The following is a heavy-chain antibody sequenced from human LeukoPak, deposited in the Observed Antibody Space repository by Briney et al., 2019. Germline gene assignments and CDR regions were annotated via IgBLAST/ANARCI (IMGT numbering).Heavy chain of an antibody. D-gene: IGHD6-25*01. J-gene: IGHJ4*02. Sequence: PGGSLRLSCAASGFTFSSYAMNWVRRAPGKGLEWVSTISNSGAGTYYADSVKGRFTISRDNSKNTLYLQLNSLRAEDTAVYYCAKHPERTYYYDYWGQGTLVTVSS. CDR2: ISNSGAGT. CDR3: AKHPERTYYYDY. V-gene: IGHV3-23*01. CDR1: GFTFSSYA.